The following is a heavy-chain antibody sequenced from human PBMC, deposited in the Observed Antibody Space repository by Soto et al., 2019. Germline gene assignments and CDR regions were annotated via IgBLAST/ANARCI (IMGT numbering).Heavy chain of an antibody. CDR3: AREGTAGWGLVVAATLKAFDI. CDR1: GYTFTSYG. Sequence: QVPLVQSGAEVKKSGASVKVSCKASGYTFTSYGISWVRQAPGQGLEWMGWISAYNGNTNYAQKLQGRVTMTTDTSTSTAYMELRSLRSDDTAVYYCAREGTAGWGLVVAATLKAFDICRQGTMVTVSS. D-gene: IGHD2-15*01. CDR2: ISAYNGNT. V-gene: IGHV1-18*01. J-gene: IGHJ3*02.